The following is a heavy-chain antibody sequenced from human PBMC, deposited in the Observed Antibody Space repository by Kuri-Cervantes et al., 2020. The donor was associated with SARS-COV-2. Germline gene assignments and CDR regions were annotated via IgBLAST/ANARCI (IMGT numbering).Heavy chain of an antibody. CDR1: GFTFSSYA. Sequence: GESLKISCAASGFTFSSYAMHWVRQAPGKGLEWVSAISGSGGSTYYADSVKGRFTISRDNSKNTLYLQMNSLRAGDTAVYYCAKDHSNWNSYYSDYWGQGTLVTVSS. D-gene: IGHD1-1*01. J-gene: IGHJ4*02. V-gene: IGHV3-23*01. CDR2: ISGSGGST. CDR3: AKDHSNWNSYYSDY.